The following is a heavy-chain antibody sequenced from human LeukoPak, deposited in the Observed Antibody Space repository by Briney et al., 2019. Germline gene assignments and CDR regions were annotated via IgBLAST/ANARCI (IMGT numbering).Heavy chain of an antibody. J-gene: IGHJ5*02. CDR2: INHSGST. V-gene: IGHV4-34*01. CDR3: ARDQWWDLQRIWFDP. CDR1: GGFFSGYY. Sequence: PSETLSLTCAVYGGFFSGYYWSWIRQPPGKGLEWIGEINHSGSTNYNPSLKSRVTISVDTSKNQFSLKLNSVTAADTAIYYCARDQWWDLQRIWFDPWGQGTLVTVSS. D-gene: IGHD2-15*01.